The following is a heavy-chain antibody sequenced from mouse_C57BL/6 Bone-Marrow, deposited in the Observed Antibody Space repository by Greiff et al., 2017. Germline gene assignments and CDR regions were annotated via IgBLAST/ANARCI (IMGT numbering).Heavy chain of an antibody. V-gene: IGHV5-4*03. Sequence: DVKLVESGGGLVKPGGSLKLSCAASGFTFSSYAMSWVRQTPEKRLEWVATISDGGSYTYYPDNVKGRFTISRDNAKNNLYLQMSHLKSEDTAMYYCARQGYDYLDYWGQGTTLTVSS. J-gene: IGHJ2*01. CDR1: GFTFSSYA. CDR2: ISDGGSYT. D-gene: IGHD2-3*01. CDR3: ARQGYDYLDY.